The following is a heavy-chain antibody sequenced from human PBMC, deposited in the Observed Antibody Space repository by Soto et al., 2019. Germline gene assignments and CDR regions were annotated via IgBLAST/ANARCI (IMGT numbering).Heavy chain of an antibody. V-gene: IGHV3-33*01. CDR2: IWYDGSNK. D-gene: IGHD5-18*01. J-gene: IGHJ4*02. CDR1: GFTFSSYG. Sequence: QVQLVESGGGVVQPGRSLRLSCAASGFTFSSYGMHWVRQAPGKGLEWVAVIWYDGSNKYYADSVKGRFTISRDNSKNTLYLQMNSLRDEDTAVYYCARVAGYSYDAYFDYWGQGTLVTVSS. CDR3: ARVAGYSYDAYFDY.